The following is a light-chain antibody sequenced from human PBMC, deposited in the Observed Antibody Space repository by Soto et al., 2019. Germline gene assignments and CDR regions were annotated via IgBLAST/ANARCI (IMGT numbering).Light chain of an antibody. CDR1: QSLSAN. V-gene: IGKV3-15*01. J-gene: IGKJ1*01. CDR2: AAS. Sequence: EIVMTQSPATLSVSPGERATLSCRASQSLSANLAWYQQKPGQAPRLLIYAASTRATGVPARFSGSVSGTEFTLTISSLQSEDFAVYYCHQYNNWPPWTFGQGTKVELK. CDR3: HQYNNWPPWT.